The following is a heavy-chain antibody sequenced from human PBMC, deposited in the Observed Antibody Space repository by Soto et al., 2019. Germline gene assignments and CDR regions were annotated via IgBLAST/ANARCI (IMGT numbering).Heavy chain of an antibody. CDR2: ISYDGSNK. CDR3: GRNHGRAVVGTGSPGEY. J-gene: IGHJ4*02. CDR1: GFTFSSYA. D-gene: IGHD6-19*01. Sequence: QVQLVESGGGVVQPGRSLRLSCAAAGFTFSSYAMHWVRQAPGKGLEGVAVISYDGSNKYYADSVKGRFTISRENSKNTLYLQMNSLRAEDTAVYYCGRNHGRAVVGTGSPGEYWGQGTLVTVSS. V-gene: IGHV3-30-3*01.